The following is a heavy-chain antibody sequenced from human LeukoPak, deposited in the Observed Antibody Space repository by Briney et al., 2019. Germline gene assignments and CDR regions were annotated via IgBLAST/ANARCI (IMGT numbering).Heavy chain of an antibody. CDR3: ARAKMFYYEGGTYYHAFDI. D-gene: IGHD3-22*01. Sequence: GGSLRLTCAASGFTFSSYSMNWVRQAPGKGLEWVSSISSSSNYIYYADSVKGRFAISRDNAKNSLYLQMNSLRAEDTAVYYCARAKMFYYEGGTYYHAFDIWGQGTMVTVSS. CDR1: GFTFSSYS. J-gene: IGHJ3*02. CDR2: ISSSSNYI. V-gene: IGHV3-21*01.